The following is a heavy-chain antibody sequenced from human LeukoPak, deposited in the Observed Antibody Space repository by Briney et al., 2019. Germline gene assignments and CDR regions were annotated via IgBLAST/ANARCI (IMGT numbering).Heavy chain of an antibody. J-gene: IGHJ4*02. V-gene: IGHV3-11*01. CDR1: GFTLSDYY. Sequence: GGSLRLSCAASGFTLSDYYMSWIRQAPGKGLEWVSYISSSGNTIYYADSVKGRFTISRDNAKNSLYLQMNSLRAEDTAVYFCARDACGDCYQFDYWGQGTLVTVSS. D-gene: IGHD2-21*02. CDR2: ISSSGNTI. CDR3: ARDACGDCYQFDY.